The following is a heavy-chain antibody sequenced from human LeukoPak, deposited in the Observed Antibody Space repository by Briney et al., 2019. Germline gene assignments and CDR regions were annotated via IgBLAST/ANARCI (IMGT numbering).Heavy chain of an antibody. CDR1: GFSFTSLA. V-gene: IGHV3-30-3*01. CDR2: ISYDGVNT. J-gene: IGHJ5*02. Sequence: PGGSLRRSCVASGFSFTSLAMHWVRQAPDQGLQWVAVISYDGVNTYYADSVKGRFTITRDNSQNTVYLQMNSLRREDTAVYYCASRKDTPHLPDHCRQGSLVTVSS. CDR3: ASRKDTPHLPDH.